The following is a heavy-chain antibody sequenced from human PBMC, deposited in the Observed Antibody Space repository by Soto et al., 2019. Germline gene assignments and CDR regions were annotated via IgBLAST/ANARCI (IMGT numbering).Heavy chain of an antibody. D-gene: IGHD4-4*01. CDR1: GFTFSSYG. CDR3: ARESGALTVTRYNWFDP. CDR2: IWYDGSNK. Sequence: QVQLVESGGGVVQPGRSLRLSCAASGFTFSSYGMHWVRQAPGKGLDWVAVIWYDGSNKYYADSVKGRFTISRDNSKNPMYLQKNSLRAEDTAVYYCARESGALTVTRYNWFDPWAREPWSPSPQ. J-gene: IGHJ5*02. V-gene: IGHV3-33*01.